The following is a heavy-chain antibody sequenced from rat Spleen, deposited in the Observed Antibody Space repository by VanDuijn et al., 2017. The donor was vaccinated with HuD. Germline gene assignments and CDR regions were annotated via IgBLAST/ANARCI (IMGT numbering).Heavy chain of an antibody. CDR3: TRGYYFDY. CDR1: GFTFNNYW. CDR2: ITNAGGST. Sequence: EVQLVESGGGLVQPGRSLKLSCVASGFTFNNYWMTWIRQAPGKGLEWVASITNAGGSTYYLDSVKGRFTISRDNAKSTLYLQMNSLRSEDTATYYCTRGYYFDYWGQGVMVTVSS. J-gene: IGHJ2*01. V-gene: IGHV5-31*01.